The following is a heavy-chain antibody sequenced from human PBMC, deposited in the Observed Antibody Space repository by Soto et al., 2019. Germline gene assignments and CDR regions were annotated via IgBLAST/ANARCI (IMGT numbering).Heavy chain of an antibody. V-gene: IGHV3-7*01. CDR1: GFTFSSYW. CDR3: ARLLYGSGWHQDY. CDR2: IKQDESEI. D-gene: IGHD6-19*01. J-gene: IGHJ4*02. Sequence: EVQLVESGGGLVQPGGSLRLSCAASGFTFSSYWMSWVRQAPGKGLEWVANIKQDESEIYYVDSLKGRFTISRDNAKNSLYLQMNSLRAEDTAMYYCARLLYGSGWHQDYWGQGTLVTVSS.